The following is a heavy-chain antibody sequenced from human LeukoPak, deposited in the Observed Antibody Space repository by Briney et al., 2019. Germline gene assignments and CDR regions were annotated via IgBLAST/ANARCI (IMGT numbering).Heavy chain of an antibody. J-gene: IGHJ4*02. D-gene: IGHD2-15*01. CDR2: IRSKPSGYTT. V-gene: IGHV3-73*01. CDR1: GFTFSVFE. CDR3: TRQDCSGGTCSYVDS. Sequence: GGSLRLSCAASGFTFSVFEMNWVRQASGRGLEWVGLIRSKPSGYTTVYAASVKGRFTISRDDSKNTAYLQMNSLKAEDTAAYYCTRQDCSGGTCSYVDSWGQGTLLTVSS.